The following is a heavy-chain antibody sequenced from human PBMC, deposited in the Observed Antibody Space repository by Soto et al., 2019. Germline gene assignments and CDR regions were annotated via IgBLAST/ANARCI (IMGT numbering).Heavy chain of an antibody. CDR1: AGSISSGGYY. CDR2: IYYSGST. CDR3: ARASSSHRVAY. D-gene: IGHD6-13*01. V-gene: IGHV4-31*03. J-gene: IGHJ4*02. Sequence: QVQLQESGPGMVKPSQTLSLTCTVSAGSISSGGYYWSWIRQHPEKGLEWIGNIYYSGSTYYSPSLKSRVTISVDTCKEQFSLTLSSVTAADTAVDYCARASSSHRVAYWCQGTMVTVS.